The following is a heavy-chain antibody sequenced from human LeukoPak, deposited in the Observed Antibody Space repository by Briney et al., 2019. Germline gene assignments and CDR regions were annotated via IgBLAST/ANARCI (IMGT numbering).Heavy chain of an antibody. V-gene: IGHV3-53*01. D-gene: IGHD3-3*01. CDR3: ARVSNYDFWSGFEFDP. Sequence: GGSLRLSCAASGFTVSSNYMSWVRQAPGKGLEWVSVIYSGGSTYYADSVKGRFTISRDNSKNTLYLQMNSLRAEDTAVYYCARVSNYDFWSGFEFDPWGQGTLVTVSS. J-gene: IGHJ5*02. CDR2: IYSGGST. CDR1: GFTVSSNY.